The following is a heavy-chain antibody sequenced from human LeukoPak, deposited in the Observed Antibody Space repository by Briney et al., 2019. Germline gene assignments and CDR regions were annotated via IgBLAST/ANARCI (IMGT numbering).Heavy chain of an antibody. J-gene: IGHJ4*02. Sequence: GGSLRLSCAASGFTLSSYWMSWVRQAPGKGLEWVANIKYDGSGKYYADSVKGRFTVSRDDAKNSLYLEMNRLRVEDTAVYYCARDLFSGSYQEDFWGQGTLVTVSS. CDR3: ARDLFSGSYQEDF. V-gene: IGHV3-7*01. CDR1: GFTLSSYW. CDR2: IKYDGSGK. D-gene: IGHD1-26*01.